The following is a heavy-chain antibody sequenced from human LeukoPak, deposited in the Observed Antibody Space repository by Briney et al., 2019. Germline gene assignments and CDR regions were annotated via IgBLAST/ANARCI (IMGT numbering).Heavy chain of an antibody. J-gene: IGHJ6*03. CDR3: ARGKVVVVPAAIPPYYYYYMDV. V-gene: IGHV4-34*01. D-gene: IGHD2-2*02. CDR1: GGSFSGYY. CDR2: INHSGST. Sequence: SETLSLTXAVYGGSFSGYYWSWIRQPPGKGLEWIGEINHSGSTNYNPSLKSLVTISVDTSKNQFSLKLSSVTAADTAVYYCARGKVVVVPAAIPPYYYYYMDVWGKGTTVTVSS.